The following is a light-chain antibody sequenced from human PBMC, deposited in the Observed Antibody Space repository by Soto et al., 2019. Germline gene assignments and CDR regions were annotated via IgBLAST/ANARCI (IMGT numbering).Light chain of an antibody. V-gene: IGKV3-20*01. J-gene: IGKJ1*01. CDR3: QQYGTSPPT. CDR1: QSVSSNF. CDR2: GAS. Sequence: EIVLTQSPGTLSLSPGERATLSCKASQSVSSNFLAWYQRKPGQAPRLLIYGASYRATDITYRFSGSGSGTDFTITITRLETEDFSVYYCQQYGTSPPTFGQGTKVEI.